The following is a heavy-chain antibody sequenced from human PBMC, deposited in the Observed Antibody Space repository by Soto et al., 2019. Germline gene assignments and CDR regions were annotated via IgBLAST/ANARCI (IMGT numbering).Heavy chain of an antibody. CDR3: ARDGVRDTLFFGHFDY. D-gene: IGHD3-3*01. CDR1: GVIFSGYG. CDR2: IRFDGSNI. Sequence: GGSLRLSCAASGVIFSGYGTHWVRQAPGKGLEWVAVIRFDGSNIYYADSVKGRFTISRDNSKNTLYLQMNSLRAEDTAVYYCARDGVRDTLFFGHFDYWCQGALVTVSS. V-gene: IGHV3-33*01. J-gene: IGHJ4*02.